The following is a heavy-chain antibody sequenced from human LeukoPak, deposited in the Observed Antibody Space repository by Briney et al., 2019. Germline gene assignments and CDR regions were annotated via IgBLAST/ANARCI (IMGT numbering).Heavy chain of an antibody. CDR2: INPNSGGT. J-gene: IGHJ6*03. D-gene: IGHD3-10*01. Sequence: ASVKVSCKASGYTFTSYYMHWARQAPGQGLEWMGRINPNSGGTNYAQKFQGRVTIARDTSISTAYMELSRLRSDDTAVYYCASNLLLYYYYYMDVWGKGTTVTVSS. CDR3: ASNLLLYYYYYMDV. V-gene: IGHV1-2*06. CDR1: GYTFTSYY.